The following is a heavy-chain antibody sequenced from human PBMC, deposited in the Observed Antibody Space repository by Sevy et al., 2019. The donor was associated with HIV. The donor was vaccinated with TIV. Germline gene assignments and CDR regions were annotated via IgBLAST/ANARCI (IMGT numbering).Heavy chain of an antibody. V-gene: IGHV3-21*01. CDR2: ISSSSSYI. J-gene: IGHJ6*02. CDR3: ARKPPLYYYCGMDV. Sequence: GGSLRLSCAASGFTFSSYSMNWVRQAPGKGLEWVSSISSSSSYIYYADSVKGRFTISRDNAKNSLYLQMNSLRAEDTAVYYCARKPPLYYYCGMDVWGQGTTVTVSS. CDR1: GFTFSSYS.